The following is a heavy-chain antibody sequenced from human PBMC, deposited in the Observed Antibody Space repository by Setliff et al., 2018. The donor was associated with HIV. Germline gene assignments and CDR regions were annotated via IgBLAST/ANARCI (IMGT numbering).Heavy chain of an antibody. J-gene: IGHJ3*02. Sequence: SETLSLTCTVSGGSISSSSHYWGWIRQPPGKGLEWIGSIYFSWSTYYNPSLKSRVTISVDMSKNQFSLKLSSVTAADTAVYYCSRPRYTYGTPPAFDIWGRGTVVTVSS. CDR2: IYFSWST. CDR1: GGSISSSSHY. D-gene: IGHD5-18*01. CDR3: SRPRYTYGTPPAFDI. V-gene: IGHV4-39*01.